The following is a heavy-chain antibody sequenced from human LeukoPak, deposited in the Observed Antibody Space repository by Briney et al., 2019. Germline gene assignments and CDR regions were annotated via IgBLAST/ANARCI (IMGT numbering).Heavy chain of an antibody. Sequence: ASVKVSCKASGYTFTSYYMHWVRQAPGQGLEWMGWINPNSGGTNYAQKFQGRVTMTRDTSISTAYMELSRLRSDDTAVYYCARGYQLLSYYNYFMDVWGKGTTVTISS. CDR1: GYTFTSYY. CDR2: INPNSGGT. D-gene: IGHD2-2*01. J-gene: IGHJ6*03. V-gene: IGHV1-2*02. CDR3: ARGYQLLSYYNYFMDV.